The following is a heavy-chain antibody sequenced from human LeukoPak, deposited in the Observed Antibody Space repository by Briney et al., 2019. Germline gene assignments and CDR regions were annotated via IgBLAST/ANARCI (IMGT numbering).Heavy chain of an antibody. CDR2: VYYSGST. J-gene: IGHJ4*02. CDR3: ARGTRYCSCGGPSCLDY. D-gene: IGHD2-15*01. Sequence: SETLSLTCAVSAGSISSSTDFFWGGVRQSPGKGLEWIGSVYYSGSTYYNASLECRVTISLDTCKNQYSLQLYSVTAEDTAVYYCARGTRYCSCGGPSCLDYWGLGSLVIVSS. V-gene: IGHV4-39*07. CDR1: AGSISSSTDFF.